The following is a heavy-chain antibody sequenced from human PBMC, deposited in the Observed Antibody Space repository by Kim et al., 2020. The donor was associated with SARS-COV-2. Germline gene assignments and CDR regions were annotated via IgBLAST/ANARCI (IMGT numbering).Heavy chain of an antibody. D-gene: IGHD4-17*01. CDR3: ARYGDYARNWFDP. CDR1: GGSFSGYY. J-gene: IGHJ5*02. CDR2: INHSGST. V-gene: IGHV4-34*01. Sequence: SETLSLTCAVYGGSFSGYYWSWIRQPPGKGLEWIGEINHSGSTNYNPSLKSRVTISVDTSKNQFSLKLSSVTAADTAVYYCARYGDYARNWFDPWGQGTL.